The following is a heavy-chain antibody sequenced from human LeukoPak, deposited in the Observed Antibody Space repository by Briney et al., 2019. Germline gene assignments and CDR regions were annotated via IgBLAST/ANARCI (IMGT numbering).Heavy chain of an antibody. CDR2: IYTSGST. Sequence: SETLSLTCTVSGGSISSYYWSWIRQPAGKGLEWIGRIYTSGSTNYNPSLKSRVTMSVDTSKNQFSLKLSSVTAADTAVYYCARDNYDILTGYQPNFDYWGQGTLVTVSS. J-gene: IGHJ4*02. CDR3: ARDNYDILTGYQPNFDY. CDR1: GGSISSYY. D-gene: IGHD3-9*01. V-gene: IGHV4-4*07.